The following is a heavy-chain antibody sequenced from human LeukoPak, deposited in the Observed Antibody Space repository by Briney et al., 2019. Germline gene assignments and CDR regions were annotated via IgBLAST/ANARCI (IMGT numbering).Heavy chain of an antibody. CDR2: FDPEDGKT. CDR3: ARVVLRYFDWLGVNWFDP. D-gene: IGHD3-9*01. V-gene: IGHV1-24*01. J-gene: IGHJ5*02. CDR1: GYTLTELS. Sequence: GASVKVSCKVSGYTLTELSMHWVRQAPGKGPEWMGGFDPEDGKTIYAQKFQGRVTMTEDTSTDTAYMELSSLRSEDTAVYYCARVVLRYFDWLGVNWFDPWGQEPWSPSPQ.